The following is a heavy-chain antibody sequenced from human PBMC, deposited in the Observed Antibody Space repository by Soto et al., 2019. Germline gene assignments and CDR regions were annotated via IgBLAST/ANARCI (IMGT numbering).Heavy chain of an antibody. J-gene: IGHJ4*02. CDR3: ARDPQGYCSGGRCYHFDY. Sequence: QVQLVQSGAEVKKPGASVRVSCKASGYTLTSYYMHWVRQAPGQGLEWMGIINPSGDNIRYAQNFQGRVTMTRDTSTSTVYLELSSLRSEDTAIYYCARDPQGYCSGGRCYHFDYWGQGTLVTVSS. CDR2: INPSGDNI. CDR1: GYTLTSYY. V-gene: IGHV1-46*01. D-gene: IGHD2-15*01.